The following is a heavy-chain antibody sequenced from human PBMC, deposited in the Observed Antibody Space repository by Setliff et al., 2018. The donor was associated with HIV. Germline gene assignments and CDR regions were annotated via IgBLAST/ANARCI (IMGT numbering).Heavy chain of an antibody. CDR1: GYSFVDFW. Sequence: GESLKISCHLSGYSFVDFWIGWVRQMPGKGLEWVGFIYPGDSDSRYSPSFRGQVTISADKSPTTAYLDWASLKASDTAMYYCVRYIGAAAGYIDHWGQGTLVTVSS. V-gene: IGHV5-51*01. CDR3: VRYIGAAAGYIDH. D-gene: IGHD6-25*01. J-gene: IGHJ4*02. CDR2: IYPGDSDS.